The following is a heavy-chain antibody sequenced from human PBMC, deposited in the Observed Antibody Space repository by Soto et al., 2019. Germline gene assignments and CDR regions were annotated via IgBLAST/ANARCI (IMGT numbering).Heavy chain of an antibody. V-gene: IGHV1-69*01. J-gene: IGHJ6*02. D-gene: IGHD6-6*01. CDR2: IIPFFGTS. Sequence: QVQLVQSGAEVKKPGSSVKVSCKASGGTFSSYAVNWVRQAPGQGLEWRGGIIPFFGTSNYAQKFQGRVTITADESTSTAYMELRSLRAEDTAVYYCARVEYSTNYGMAVWGQGTTVTVSS. CDR3: ARVEYSTNYGMAV. CDR1: GGTFSSYA.